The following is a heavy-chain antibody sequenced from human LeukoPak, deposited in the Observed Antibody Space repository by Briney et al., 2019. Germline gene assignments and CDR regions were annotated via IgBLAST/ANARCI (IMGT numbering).Heavy chain of an antibody. CDR1: GFTFSSYS. Sequence: GGSLRLSCAASGFTFSSYSMNWVRQAPGKGLEWVSSISSSSSYIYYADSVKGRFTISRDNAKNSLYLQMNSLRAEDTAVYYCARDRIAAAGGAFDIWGQGTMVTVSS. J-gene: IGHJ3*02. CDR2: ISSSSSYI. D-gene: IGHD6-13*01. CDR3: ARDRIAAAGGAFDI. V-gene: IGHV3-21*01.